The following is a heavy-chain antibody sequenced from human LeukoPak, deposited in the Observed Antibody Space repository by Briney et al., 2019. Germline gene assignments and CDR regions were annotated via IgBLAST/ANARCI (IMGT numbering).Heavy chain of an antibody. D-gene: IGHD5-18*01. J-gene: IGHJ4*02. CDR3: ARGRRNTAMVYFFDY. CDR2: ISGDSSYI. CDR1: GFTFSSFT. V-gene: IGHV3-21*01. Sequence: PGGSLRLSCAASGFTFSSFTMNWVRQAPGKGLEWVSSISGDSSYIYYADSVKGRFTISRDNAKNSLYLQMNSLRAGDTAVYFCARGRRNTAMVYFFDYWGQGTLVTVSS.